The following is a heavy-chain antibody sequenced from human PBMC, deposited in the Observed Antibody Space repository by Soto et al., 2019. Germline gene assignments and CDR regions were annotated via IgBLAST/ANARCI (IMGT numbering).Heavy chain of an antibody. CDR2: IKWDASEK. J-gene: IGHJ4*01. CDR1: GFTFGYYW. CDR3: ARDSGYDSGASVNHYLDY. V-gene: IGHV3-7*01. Sequence: GGSLRLSCAASGFTFGYYWISWVPQAPGKGPAWLAIIKWDASEKKYVDSVKGRFTMSRDNAKNSVYPQMDSLSAEDTAVYYCARDSGYDSGASVNHYLDYWGHGTLVTVSS. D-gene: IGHD3-10*01.